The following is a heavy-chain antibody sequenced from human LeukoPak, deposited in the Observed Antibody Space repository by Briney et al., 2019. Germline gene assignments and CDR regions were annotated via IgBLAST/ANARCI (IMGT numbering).Heavy chain of an antibody. V-gene: IGHV1-2*02. Sequence: GASVKVSCKASGYTFTGYYMHWVRQAPGQGLEWMGWINPNSGGTNYAQKFQGRVTMTRDTSISTAYMELSRLRSDDTAVYYCARDIVVVPAARREAFDIWAKGQWSPSLQ. J-gene: IGHJ3*02. CDR1: GYTFTGYY. CDR3: ARDIVVVPAARREAFDI. CDR2: INPNSGGT. D-gene: IGHD2-2*01.